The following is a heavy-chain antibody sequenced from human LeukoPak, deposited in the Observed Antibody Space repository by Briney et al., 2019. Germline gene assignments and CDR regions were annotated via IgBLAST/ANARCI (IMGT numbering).Heavy chain of an antibody. CDR3: ARGLVESGHAWFDP. CDR2: IYYSGST. D-gene: IGHD2-2*01. Sequence: SETLSLTCTVSGGSISSSSYYWGWIRQPPGKGLEWIGSIYYSGSTYYNPSLKSRVTISVDTSKNQFSLKLSSVIAADTAVYYCARGLVESGHAWFDPWGQGTLVTVSS. CDR1: GGSISSSSYY. V-gene: IGHV4-39*07. J-gene: IGHJ5*02.